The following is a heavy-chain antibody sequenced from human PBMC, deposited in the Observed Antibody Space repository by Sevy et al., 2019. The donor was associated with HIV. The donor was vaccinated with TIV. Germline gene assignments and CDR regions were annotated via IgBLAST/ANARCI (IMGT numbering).Heavy chain of an antibody. CDR3: AKDISDGSSIFTKGAFDI. CDR2: ISWKSGSI. V-gene: IGHV3-9*01. Sequence: GGSLRLSCAASGFSFDDYAMHWVRQAPGKGLEWVSGISWKSGSIDYADSVKGRFTISRDNAKNSLYLQMNSLRAADTALYYCAKDISDGSSIFTKGAFDIWGQGTMVTVSS. D-gene: IGHD3-3*02. CDR1: GFSFDDYA. J-gene: IGHJ3*02.